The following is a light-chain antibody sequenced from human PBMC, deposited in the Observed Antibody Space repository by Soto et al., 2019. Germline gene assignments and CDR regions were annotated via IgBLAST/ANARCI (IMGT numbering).Light chain of an antibody. CDR3: QQYASSLALT. J-gene: IGKJ4*01. CDR1: HIVSSTS. Sequence: EIVLRQSPGTLSVSPGERATLSCRASHIVSSTSLAWYQQKPGQAPRLLIFGASTRATGIPDRFSGRGSGTDFTLTISRLEPEDFAVYYCQQYASSLALTFGGGTKVDI. CDR2: GAS. V-gene: IGKV3-20*01.